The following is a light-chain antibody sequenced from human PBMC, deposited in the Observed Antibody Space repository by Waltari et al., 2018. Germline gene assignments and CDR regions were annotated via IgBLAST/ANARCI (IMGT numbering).Light chain of an antibody. Sequence: QSVLTQPPSASGTPGQSVTISCSGGSTNIGTNYVYWYQQLPGGAPKLLISKTNPRPSGVPDRFSGSKSGTSASLAISGLRSEDEADYYCAAWDDSLYVALFGGGTKLTVL. J-gene: IGLJ3*02. V-gene: IGLV1-47*01. CDR1: STNIGTNY. CDR2: KTN. CDR3: AAWDDSLYVAL.